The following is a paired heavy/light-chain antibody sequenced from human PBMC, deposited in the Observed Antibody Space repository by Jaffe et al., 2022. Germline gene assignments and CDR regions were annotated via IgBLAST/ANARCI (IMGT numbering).Light chain of an antibody. V-gene: IGKV1-13*02. CDR1: QGISSA. J-gene: IGKJ4*01. CDR3: QQFNSYPPLT. Sequence: AIQLTQSPSSLSASVGDRVTITCRASQGISSALAWYQQKPGKAPKLLIYDASSLESGVPSRFSGSGSGTDFTLTISSLQPEDFATYYCQQFNSYPPLTFGGGTKVEIK. CDR2: DAS.
Heavy chain of an antibody. CDR2: IYPGDSDT. D-gene: IGHD3-10*01. J-gene: IGHJ6*03. V-gene: IGHV5-51*01. CDR1: GYSFTSYW. CDR3: ARHRTGYYGSGSYYTNYYYYYMDV. Sequence: EVQLVQSGAEVKKPGESLKISCKGSGYSFTSYWIGWVRQMPGKGLEWMGIIYPGDSDTRYSPSFQGQVTISADKSISTAYLQWSSLKASDTAMYYCARHRTGYYGSGSYYTNYYYYYMDVWGKGTTVTVSS.